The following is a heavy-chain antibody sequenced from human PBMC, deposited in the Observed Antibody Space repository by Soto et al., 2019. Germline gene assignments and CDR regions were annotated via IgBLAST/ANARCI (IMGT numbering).Heavy chain of an antibody. D-gene: IGHD3-10*01. J-gene: IGHJ6*02. Sequence: SETLSLTCTVSGGSISSYYWSWIRQPAGKGLEWIGRIYTSGSTNYNPSLKSRVTMSVDTSKNQFSLKLSSVTAADTAVYYCARDTDMVRGVIKFKGMDVWGQGTPVTVSS. CDR1: GGSISSYY. CDR2: IYTSGST. V-gene: IGHV4-4*07. CDR3: ARDTDMVRGVIKFKGMDV.